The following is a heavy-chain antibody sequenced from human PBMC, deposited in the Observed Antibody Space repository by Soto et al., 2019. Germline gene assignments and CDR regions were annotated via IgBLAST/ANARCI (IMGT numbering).Heavy chain of an antibody. D-gene: IGHD2-8*01. J-gene: IGHJ6*04. CDR3: ARERLLMVHL. CDR1: GGSFSGYY. CDR2: INHSGST. V-gene: IGHV4-34*01. Sequence: QVQLQQCGAGLLKPSETLSLTCAVYGGSFSGYYLSWIRQPPGKGLEWIGEINHSGSTNYNASHKSRVDISVDKDQNQFSLKLRSVSAADPAVYYCARERLLMVHLWGKGTTVTVSS.